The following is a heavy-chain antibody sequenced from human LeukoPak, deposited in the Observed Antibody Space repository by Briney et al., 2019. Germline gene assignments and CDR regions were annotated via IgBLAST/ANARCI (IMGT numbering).Heavy chain of an antibody. CDR1: GFTVSSNY. D-gene: IGHD1-26*01. V-gene: IGHV3-53*01. CDR3: ARDLWWELLQLGGNN. Sequence: GGSLRLSCAASGFTVSSNYMSWVRQAPGKGLEWVSVIYSGGSTYYADSVKGRFTISRDNSKNTLYLQMNSLRAEDTAVYYCARDLWWELLQLGGNNWGQGTLVTVSS. CDR2: IYSGGST. J-gene: IGHJ4*02.